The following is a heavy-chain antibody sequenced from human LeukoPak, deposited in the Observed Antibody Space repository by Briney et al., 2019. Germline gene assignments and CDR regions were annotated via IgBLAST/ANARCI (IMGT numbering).Heavy chain of an antibody. Sequence: GGSLRLSCAASGFTFSSYGMHWVRQAPGKGLEWVAVMSYDGSNKYYADSVKGRFTISRDNSKNTLYLQMNSLRAEDTAVYYCAKAKPWMRVDYWGQGTLVTVSS. D-gene: IGHD2-2*03. J-gene: IGHJ4*02. CDR3: AKAKPWMRVDY. V-gene: IGHV3-30*18. CDR2: MSYDGSNK. CDR1: GFTFSSYG.